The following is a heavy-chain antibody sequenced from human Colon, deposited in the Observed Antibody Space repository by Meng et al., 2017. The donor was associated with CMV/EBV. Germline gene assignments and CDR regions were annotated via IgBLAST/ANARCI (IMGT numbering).Heavy chain of an antibody. CDR2: IKQDGSDQ. J-gene: IGHJ4*02. Sequence: GGFLRSSCVDSRLSMSQFWMSWVRQAPGKGLEWVANIKQDGSDQNYVDSVKGRFTISRDNAKNSLYLQMNSLRVEDTAVYYCVRGQGIMYVWGQGTLVTVSS. V-gene: IGHV3-7*01. D-gene: IGHD3-16*01. CDR3: VRGQGIMYV. CDR1: RLSMSQFW.